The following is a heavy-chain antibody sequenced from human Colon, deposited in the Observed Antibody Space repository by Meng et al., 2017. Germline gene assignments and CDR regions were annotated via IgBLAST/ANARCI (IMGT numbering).Heavy chain of an antibody. CDR1: GGSISSYY. D-gene: IGHD1-26*01. Sequence: SETLSLTCTVSGGSISSYYWSWIRQPPGKGLEWIGYIYYSGSTNYNPSLKSRVTISVDTSKNQFPLKLSSVTAADTDVYSCARGGYSGSYWVPRNAFDIWGQGTRVTVSS. V-gene: IGHV4-59*01. CDR2: IYYSGST. J-gene: IGHJ3*02. CDR3: ARGGYSGSYWVPRNAFDI.